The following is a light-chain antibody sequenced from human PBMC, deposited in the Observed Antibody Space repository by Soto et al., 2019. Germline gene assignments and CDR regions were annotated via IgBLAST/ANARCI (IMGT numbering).Light chain of an antibody. CDR2: VSD. CDR3: AVWDDSLKAYI. V-gene: IGLV1-44*01. CDR1: RSNIGSSN. J-gene: IGLJ1*01. Sequence: QSVLTQPPSASGAPGQRVTISCSGSRSNIGSSNVNWFQQFPGTAPKLIITVSDQRPSGVPDRFSGSKSGTSGSLAISGLQSEDEADYYCAVWDDSLKAYIFGAGNKVTVL.